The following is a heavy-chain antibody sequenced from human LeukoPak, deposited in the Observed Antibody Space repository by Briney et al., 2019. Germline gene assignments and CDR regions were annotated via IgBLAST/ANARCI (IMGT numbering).Heavy chain of an antibody. CDR3: ARRSKYSSSWSFDY. D-gene: IGHD6-13*01. CDR1: GFTFSSYA. J-gene: IGHJ4*02. V-gene: IGHV3-30-3*01. Sequence: GGSLRLSCAASGFTFSSYAMYWVRQAPGKGLEWVAVISYDGSNKYYADSVKGRFTISRDNAKNSLYLQMNSLRAEDTAVYYCARRSKYSSSWSFDYWGQGTLVTVSS. CDR2: ISYDGSNK.